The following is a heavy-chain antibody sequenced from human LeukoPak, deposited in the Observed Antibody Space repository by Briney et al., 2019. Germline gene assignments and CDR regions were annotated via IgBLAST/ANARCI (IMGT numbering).Heavy chain of an antibody. D-gene: IGHD6-6*01. CDR2: IYHSGST. CDR3: ARSSSSSVSNDY. Sequence: KPSETLSLTCAVSGYSISSGHYWGWIRQPPGKGLEWIGSIYHSGSTYYNPSLKSRVTISVDTSKNQFSLKLSSVTAADTAVYHCARSSSSSVSNDYWGQGTLVTVSS. V-gene: IGHV4-38-2*01. CDR1: GYSISSGHY. J-gene: IGHJ4*02.